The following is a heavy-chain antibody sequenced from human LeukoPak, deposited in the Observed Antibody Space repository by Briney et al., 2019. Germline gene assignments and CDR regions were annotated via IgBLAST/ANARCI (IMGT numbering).Heavy chain of an antibody. Sequence: SETLSLTCTVSGDSISSSYYYWSWIRQPAGKGLEWIGRIYTRGSTNYNPSLKSRVTISIDTSKNQFSLKLSSVTAADTAVYYCARENDYYGAVPPYMDVWGKGTTVTISS. CDR1: GDSISSSYYY. D-gene: IGHD3-10*01. CDR3: ARENDYYGAVPPYMDV. V-gene: IGHV4-61*02. CDR2: IYTRGST. J-gene: IGHJ6*03.